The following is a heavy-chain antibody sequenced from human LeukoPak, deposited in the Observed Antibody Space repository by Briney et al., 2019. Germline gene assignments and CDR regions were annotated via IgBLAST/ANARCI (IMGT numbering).Heavy chain of an antibody. D-gene: IGHD6-19*01. V-gene: IGHV3-23*01. CDR2: INVNGVYP. J-gene: IGHJ3*02. CDR3: AKDRDGRGWYESTFDI. CDR1: GFTFSNYG. Sequence: GGSLRLSCAASGFTFSNYGMSWVRQAPGKGLQWVTSINVNGVYPYYAHSVKGRFTISRHISVTMMYLQMNSLRAGDTALYYCAKDRDGRGWYESTFDIWGQGTMVTVSS.